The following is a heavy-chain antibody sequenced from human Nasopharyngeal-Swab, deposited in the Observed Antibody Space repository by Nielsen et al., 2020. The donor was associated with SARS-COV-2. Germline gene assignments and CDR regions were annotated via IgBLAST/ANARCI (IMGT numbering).Heavy chain of an antibody. Sequence: SVKVSCKTSGCTFSSYGISWFRQAPGQGLEWMGGIIPILPITNYAQKFQDRVTITADKSTSTAYMELSSLRSEDTAAYYCARGGWLRRDYYYSYYYMDVWGKGTTVTVSS. CDR3: ARGGWLRRDYYYSYYYMDV. CDR1: GCTFSSYG. CDR2: IIPILPIT. V-gene: IGHV1-69*10. D-gene: IGHD5-24*01. J-gene: IGHJ6*03.